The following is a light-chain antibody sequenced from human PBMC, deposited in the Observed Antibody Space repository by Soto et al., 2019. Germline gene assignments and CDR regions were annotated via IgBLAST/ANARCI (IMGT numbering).Light chain of an antibody. J-gene: IGKJ1*01. CDR2: DAS. CDR1: QSVSDW. Sequence: IQMTQSPSTLSASVGDRVTIPCRASQSVSDWLAWYQQKPGNAPKFLIYDASTLQSGVPSRFSGSGSGTEFTLTISSLQPDDSATYYCQQYKSRRTFGQGTKVDIK. CDR3: QQYKSRRT. V-gene: IGKV1-5*01.